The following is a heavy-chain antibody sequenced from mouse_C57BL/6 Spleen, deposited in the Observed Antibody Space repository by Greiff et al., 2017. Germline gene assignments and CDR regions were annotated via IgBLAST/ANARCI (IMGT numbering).Heavy chain of an antibody. D-gene: IGHD1-1*01. V-gene: IGHV1-55*01. J-gene: IGHJ4*01. CDR1: GYTFTSYW. CDR2: IYPGSGST. Sequence: QVQLQQPGAELVKPGASVKMSCKASGYTFTSYWITWVKQRPGQGLEWIGDIYPGSGSTNYNEKFKSKATLTVDTSSSTAYMQLSSLTYEDSAVYYCARGGFYYGVSYAMDYWGQGTSVTVSS. CDR3: ARGGFYYGVSYAMDY.